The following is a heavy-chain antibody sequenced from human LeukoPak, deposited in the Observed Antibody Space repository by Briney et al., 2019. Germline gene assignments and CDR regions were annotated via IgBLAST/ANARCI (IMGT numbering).Heavy chain of an antibody. CDR3: ARPYYYSSGSLPY. CDR1: GLFFSTNW. J-gene: IGHJ4*02. CDR2: IKPDGRDK. V-gene: IGHV3-7*01. Sequence: GGSLRLSCAASGLFFSTNWMSWVRQAPGKGLEWVATIKPDGRDKYYVDSVKGRFTMSRDNGKNSVYLQMNSLRAEDTAVFYCARPYYYSSGSLPYWGQGTLVTVSS. D-gene: IGHD3-10*01.